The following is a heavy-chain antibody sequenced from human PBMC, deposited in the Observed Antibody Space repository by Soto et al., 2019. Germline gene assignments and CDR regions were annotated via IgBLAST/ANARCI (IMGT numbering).Heavy chain of an antibody. V-gene: IGHV1-69*13. CDR3: ATSLRITIFGVVPYGMDV. Sequence: SVKVSCKASGGTFSSYAISWVRQAPGQGLEWMGGIIPIFGTANYAQKFQGRVTITADESTSTAYMELSSLRSEDTAVYYCATSLRITIFGVVPYGMDVWGQGTTVTVSS. D-gene: IGHD3-3*01. CDR1: GGTFSSYA. CDR2: IIPIFGTA. J-gene: IGHJ6*02.